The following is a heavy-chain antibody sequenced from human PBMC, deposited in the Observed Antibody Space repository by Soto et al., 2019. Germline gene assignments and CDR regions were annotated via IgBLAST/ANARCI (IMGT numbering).Heavy chain of an antibody. CDR1: GGSISSGDYY. D-gene: IGHD3-22*01. CDR2: IYYSGST. V-gene: IGHV4-30-4*01. Sequence: PSETLSLTCTVSGGSISSGDYYWSWIRQPPGKGLEWIGYIYYSGSTYYNPSLKSRVTISVDTSKNQFSLKLSSVTAADTAVYYCAIDGDYYDSSGYYWRYFDYWGQGTLVT. J-gene: IGHJ4*02. CDR3: AIDGDYYDSSGYYWRYFDY.